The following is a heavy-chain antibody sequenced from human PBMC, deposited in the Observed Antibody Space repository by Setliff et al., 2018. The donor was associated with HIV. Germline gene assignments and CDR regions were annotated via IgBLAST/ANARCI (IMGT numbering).Heavy chain of an antibody. CDR2: IIPMLSIA. J-gene: IGHJ6*03. V-gene: IGHV1-69*10. Sequence: SVKVSCKASGGTFSNYAITWVRQAPGQGLELMGGIIPMLSIANYAQKFRGRVTLTADKSTSTAYMELSSLRSEDTAVYYCAKGSFDSSGWAHYYYYYMDVWGKGTTVTAP. D-gene: IGHD6-19*01. CDR3: AKGSFDSSGWAHYYYYYMDV. CDR1: GGTFSNYA.